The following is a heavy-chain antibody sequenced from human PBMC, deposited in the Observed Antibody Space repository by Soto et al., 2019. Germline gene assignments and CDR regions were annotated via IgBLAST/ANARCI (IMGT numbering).Heavy chain of an antibody. CDR3: ARDSIGLRSRVYCSGGSCYSFLDY. Sequence: EVQLVESGGGFVKPEGSLRLSCAASGFSFPYAWMSWVRQSPGKGLEWVGRIKSKTDGETTDYAAPVKGRFTISRDNSKNTLYLQMNSLRAEDTAVYYCARDSIGLRSRVYCSGGSCYSFLDYWGQGTLVTVSS. CDR1: GFSFPYAW. CDR2: IKSKTDGETT. J-gene: IGHJ4*02. D-gene: IGHD2-15*01. V-gene: IGHV3-15*01.